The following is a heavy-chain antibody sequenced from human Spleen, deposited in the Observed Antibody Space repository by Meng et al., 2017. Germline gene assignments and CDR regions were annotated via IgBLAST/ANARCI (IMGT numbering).Heavy chain of an antibody. CDR2: LIAVFDKT. J-gene: IGHJ4*02. D-gene: IGHD1-26*01. V-gene: IGHV1-69*13. CDR3: ARVEVGITSGDY. Sequence: QVQLVQSGAEVKKPGSSVKVACKTSGGSFSTHTFSWVRQAPGQGLEWMGGLIAVFDKTKAAPRFQDRVTFTADESTSTAYMELSSLTFDDTAVYFCARVEVGITSGDYWGQGTLVTVSS. CDR1: GGSFSTHT.